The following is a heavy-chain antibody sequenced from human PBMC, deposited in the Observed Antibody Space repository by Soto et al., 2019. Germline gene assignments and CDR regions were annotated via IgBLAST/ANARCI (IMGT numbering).Heavy chain of an antibody. CDR3: AKPGYNYVGYYYGMDV. CDR2: ISHDGSNK. Sequence: QVQLVESGGGVVQPGRSLRLSCAASGFTFSSYGMHWVRQAPGKGLEWVAVISHDGSNKYYADSVKGRFTISRDNSKNTLYLQMNSLRAEDTAVYYCAKPGYNYVGYYYGMDVWGQGTTVTVSS. V-gene: IGHV3-30*18. CDR1: GFTFSSYG. J-gene: IGHJ6*02. D-gene: IGHD5-18*01.